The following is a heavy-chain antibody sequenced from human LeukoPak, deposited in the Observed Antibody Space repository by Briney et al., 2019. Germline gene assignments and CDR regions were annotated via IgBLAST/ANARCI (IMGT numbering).Heavy chain of an antibody. V-gene: IGHV3-23*01. CDR1: GFTFSSYA. D-gene: IGHD6-13*01. CDR2: ISGSGGST. Sequence: GGSLRLSCAASGFTFSSYAMSWVRQAPGKGLEWVSAISGSGGSTYYADSAKGRFTISRDNSKNTLYLQMNSLRAEDTAVYYCAKRSSWYSYYYYGMDVWGQGTTVTVS. CDR3: AKRSSWYSYYYYGMDV. J-gene: IGHJ6*02.